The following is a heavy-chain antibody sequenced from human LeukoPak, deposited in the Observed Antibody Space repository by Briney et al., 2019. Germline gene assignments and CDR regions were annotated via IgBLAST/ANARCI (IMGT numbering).Heavy chain of an antibody. J-gene: IGHJ4*02. CDR3: ARGRTIISSSWQN. CDR1: GFTFSSYS. Sequence: GGSLRLSCAASGFTFSSYSMNWVRQAPGKGLEWVSSISSSSSYIYYADSVKGRFTISRDNAKNSLYLQMNSLRAEDTAVCYCARGRTIISSSWQNWGQGTLVTVSS. D-gene: IGHD6-13*01. CDR2: ISSSSSYI. V-gene: IGHV3-21*01.